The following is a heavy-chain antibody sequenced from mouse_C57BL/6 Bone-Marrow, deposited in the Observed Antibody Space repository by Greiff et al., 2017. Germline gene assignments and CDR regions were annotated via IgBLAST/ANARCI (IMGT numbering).Heavy chain of an antibody. CDR3: ANPGGYYEGVDWYFDV. J-gene: IGHJ1*03. Sequence: VQLQQSGAELVKPGASVKLSCKASGYTFTSYWMHWVKQRPGQGLEWVGMIHPNSGSTNYNEKFKSKATLTVDKSSSSAYMQLSILPSEDSAVYYCANPGGYYEGVDWYFDVWGTGTTVTVSS. CDR1: GYTFTSYW. V-gene: IGHV1-64*01. D-gene: IGHD2-3*01. CDR2: IHPNSGST.